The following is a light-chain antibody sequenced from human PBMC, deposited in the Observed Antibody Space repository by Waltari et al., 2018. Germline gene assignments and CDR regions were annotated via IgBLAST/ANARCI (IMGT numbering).Light chain of an antibody. Sequence: EIVMTQSPATLSVSPGERATLSCRASQSVGTNVAWYQQKPGQAPRPLIYGASTRATGIPARFSGSGSGTEFTLTISSLQSEDFAVYHCQQYDNWPLFTFGPGTKVDIK. CDR1: QSVGTN. CDR2: GAS. V-gene: IGKV3-15*01. CDR3: QQYDNWPLFT. J-gene: IGKJ3*01.